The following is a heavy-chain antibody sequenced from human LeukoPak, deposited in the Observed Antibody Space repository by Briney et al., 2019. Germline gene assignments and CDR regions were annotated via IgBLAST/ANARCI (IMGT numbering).Heavy chain of an antibody. V-gene: IGHV4-39*01. CDR3: ARQGRYYYDSSGYLFDY. CDR1: GGSISDSRT. CDR2: IHDDGRT. J-gene: IGHJ4*02. D-gene: IGHD3-22*01. Sequence: SETLSLTCTVSGGSISDSRTWGWVRQPPGKGLEWIANIHDDGRTAYNPSLKSRVTISVDTSKNQFSLKLSSVTAADTAVYYCARQGRYYYDSSGYLFDYWGQGTLVTVSS.